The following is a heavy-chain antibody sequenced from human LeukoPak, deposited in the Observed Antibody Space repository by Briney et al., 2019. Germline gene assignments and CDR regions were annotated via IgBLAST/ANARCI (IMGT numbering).Heavy chain of an antibody. J-gene: IGHJ6*03. CDR3: ERQWVVACTFGYYMDV. CDR1: GYSFSSYW. Sequence: GESLKISSMCSGYSFSSYWIVWVRPMPPKGLEWIGIIYSGDSDTRYSPSFQGQVTISADKSISTAYLQGSSLKASDTAMYYCERQWVVACTFGYYMDVWGKGNTVTVSS. CDR2: IYSGDSDT. D-gene: IGHD6-19*01. V-gene: IGHV5-51*01.